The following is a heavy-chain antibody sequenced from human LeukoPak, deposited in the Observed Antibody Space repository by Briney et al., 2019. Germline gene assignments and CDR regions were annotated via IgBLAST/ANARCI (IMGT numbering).Heavy chain of an antibody. J-gene: IGHJ4*02. CDR1: GFTFSSYA. D-gene: IGHD3-16*01. CDR2: IRYDGSNK. Sequence: GGSLRLSCAASGFTFSSYAMHWVRQAPGKGLEWVAFIRYDGSNKYYADSVKGRFTISRDNSKNTLYLQMNSLRPEDTAVYYCAKDQSIIRGGTCHYWGQGTLVTVSS. V-gene: IGHV3-30*02. CDR3: AKDQSIIRGGTCHY.